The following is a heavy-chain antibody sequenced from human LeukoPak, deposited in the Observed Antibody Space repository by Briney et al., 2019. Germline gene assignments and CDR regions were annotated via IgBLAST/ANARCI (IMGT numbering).Heavy chain of an antibody. V-gene: IGHV3-74*01. CDR3: ARDQMGLPHWFDP. D-gene: IGHD5-24*01. J-gene: IGHJ5*02. CDR2: IDGDGSST. Sequence: PGGSLRLSCAASGFTFSSYWMHWVRQAPGKGLVWVSRIDGDGSSTFYADSVRGRFTISRDNAKNTLYLQMNSLRAEDTAVYYCARDQMGLPHWFDPWGQGTLVTVAS. CDR1: GFTFSSYW.